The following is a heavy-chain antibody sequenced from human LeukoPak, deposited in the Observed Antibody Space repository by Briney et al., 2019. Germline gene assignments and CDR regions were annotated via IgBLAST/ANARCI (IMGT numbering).Heavy chain of an antibody. D-gene: IGHD2-15*01. CDR1: GYIFSGYY. CDR2: INPNSGGA. CDR3: ARDMVAARYYFDY. V-gene: IGHV1-2*02. Sequence: ASVKVSCKASGYIFSGYYMHWLRQAPGQGLEWMGWINPNSGGADYAQKFQGRVTMTRDTSISTAYMELSRLRSDDTAVYYCARDMVAARYYFDYWGQGTLVTVSS. J-gene: IGHJ4*02.